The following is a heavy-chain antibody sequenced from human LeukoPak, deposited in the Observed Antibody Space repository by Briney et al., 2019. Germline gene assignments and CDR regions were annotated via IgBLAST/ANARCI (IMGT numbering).Heavy chain of an antibody. D-gene: IGHD6-19*01. V-gene: IGHV3-21*01. Sequence: GGSLRLSCAASGFTFSSYSMNWVRQAPGKGLEWVSSISSSSSYIYYADSVKGRFTISRDNAKNSLYLQMNSLRAEDTAVYYCAREAVVVAGTILWGQGTLVTVSS. CDR1: GFTFSSYS. CDR2: ISSSSSYI. J-gene: IGHJ4*02. CDR3: AREAVVVAGTIL.